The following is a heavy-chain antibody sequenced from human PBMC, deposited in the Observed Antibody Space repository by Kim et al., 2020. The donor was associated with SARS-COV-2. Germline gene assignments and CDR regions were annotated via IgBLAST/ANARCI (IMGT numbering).Heavy chain of an antibody. V-gene: IGHV3-23*01. D-gene: IGHD6-13*01. J-gene: IGHJ4*02. Sequence: AEAGKGRFTIATDSSKTTLYLQMNSLRAEDTALYYCAKRLRAATGGGFDYWGQGTLVTVSS. CDR3: AKRLRAATGGGFDY.